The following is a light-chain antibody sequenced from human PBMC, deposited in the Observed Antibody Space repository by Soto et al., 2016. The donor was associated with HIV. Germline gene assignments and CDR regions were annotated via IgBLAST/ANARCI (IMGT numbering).Light chain of an antibody. Sequence: SSELTQDPAVSVALGQTVKITCQGDSLRSYYATWYQQKPGQAPVFVIYGQNNRPSGIPDRFSGSSSGNTASSTITGAQAEDEADYYCMSRDNNTNPVIFGGGTKLTVL. CDR1: SLRSYY. J-gene: IGLJ2*01. CDR2: GQN. V-gene: IGLV3-19*01. CDR3: MSRDNNTNPVI.